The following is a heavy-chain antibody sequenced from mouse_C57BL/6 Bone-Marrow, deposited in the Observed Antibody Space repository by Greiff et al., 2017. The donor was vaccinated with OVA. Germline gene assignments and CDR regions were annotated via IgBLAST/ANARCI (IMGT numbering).Heavy chain of an antibody. CDR3: ATTSFAWFAY. J-gene: IGHJ3*01. Sequence: EVQLQQSGPELVKPGASVKISCKASGYSFTGYYMNWVKQSPEKSLEWIGEINPSTGGTTYNQKFKAKATLTVDKSSSTAYMQLKSLTSEDSAVYYCATTSFAWFAYWGQGTLVTVSA. D-gene: IGHD1-3*01. CDR1: GYSFTGYY. V-gene: IGHV1-42*01. CDR2: INPSTGGT.